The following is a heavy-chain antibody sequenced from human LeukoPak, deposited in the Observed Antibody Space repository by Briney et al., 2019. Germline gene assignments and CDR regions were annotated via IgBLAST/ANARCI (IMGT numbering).Heavy chain of an antibody. V-gene: IGHV3-74*01. D-gene: IGHD1-26*01. CDR2: INSDGSDM. Sequence: PGGSLRLSCTGSGFTFSGYWMHWVRQVPGKGLVWFLRINSDGSDMSYAASVKGRFTISRDNAKNTVYLQMNSLRVEDTALYYCARDSRWYNGRYYDEGIDYWGQGTLVTVSS. CDR1: GFTFSGYW. J-gene: IGHJ4*02. CDR3: ARDSRWYNGRYYDEGIDY.